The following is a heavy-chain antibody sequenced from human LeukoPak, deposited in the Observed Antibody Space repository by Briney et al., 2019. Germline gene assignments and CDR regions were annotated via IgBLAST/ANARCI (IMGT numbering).Heavy chain of an antibody. Sequence: GASVTVSCKASGYTFTSYGISWVRQAPGQGLEWMGWISAYNGNTNYAQKLQGRVTMTTDTSTSTAYMELRSLRSDDTAVYYCARDGTERVVIEGGNWFDPWGQGTLVTVSS. J-gene: IGHJ5*02. CDR2: ISAYNGNT. V-gene: IGHV1-18*01. D-gene: IGHD3-3*01. CDR1: GYTFTSYG. CDR3: ARDGTERVVIEGGNWFDP.